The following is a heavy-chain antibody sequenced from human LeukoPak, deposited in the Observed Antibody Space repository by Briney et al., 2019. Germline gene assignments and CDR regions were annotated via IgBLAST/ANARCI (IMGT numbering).Heavy chain of an antibody. CDR2: INPNSGVT. J-gene: IGHJ4*02. D-gene: IGHD3-16*02. CDR3: ARLSTPNLYYFDY. Sequence: ASVKVSCKASGYTLTGYYMHWVRQAPGQGLEWMGWINPNSGVTYYAQKFQGRVSMTRDTSISTAYMGVSRLRSDDSALYYCARLSTPNLYYFDYWGQGTLVTVSS. CDR1: GYTLTGYY. V-gene: IGHV1-2*02.